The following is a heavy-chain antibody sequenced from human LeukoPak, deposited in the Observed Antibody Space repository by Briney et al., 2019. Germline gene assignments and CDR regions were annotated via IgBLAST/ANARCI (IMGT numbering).Heavy chain of an antibody. Sequence: EASVKVSSMAPGYNFSGHGISWVRQGPGQGLGWVGWICADIGITNYAQRLQGRVTMTTDTSTTTAYMELTSLRSDDTAVHYCARDRSGYCGGTSCLLFDSWGQGTLVTVSS. D-gene: IGHD2-15*01. CDR2: ICADIGIT. J-gene: IGHJ4*02. V-gene: IGHV1-18*01. CDR1: GYNFSGHG. CDR3: ARDRSGYCGGTSCLLFDS.